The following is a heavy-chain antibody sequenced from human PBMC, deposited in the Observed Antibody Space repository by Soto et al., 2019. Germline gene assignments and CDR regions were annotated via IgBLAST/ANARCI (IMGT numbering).Heavy chain of an antibody. V-gene: IGHV3-15*01. Sequence: GGSLRLSCAASGFTFSNAWMSWVRQAPGKGLEWVGRIKSKTDGGTTDYAAPVKGRFTISRDDSKNTLYLQMNSLKTEDTAVYYCTTDVSTIFYDAFDIWGQGTMVTVSS. CDR2: IKSKTDGGTT. D-gene: IGHD3-3*01. J-gene: IGHJ3*02. CDR1: GFTFSNAW. CDR3: TTDVSTIFYDAFDI.